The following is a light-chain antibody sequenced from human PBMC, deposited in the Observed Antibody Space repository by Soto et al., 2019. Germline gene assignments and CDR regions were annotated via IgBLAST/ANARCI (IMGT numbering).Light chain of an antibody. V-gene: IGLV2-14*01. CDR2: EVS. Sequence: QSALTQPASVSGSPGQSITISCTGTSSDVGGYNYVSWYQHHPGKAPKLMIYEVSNRPSGVSNRFSGSKSGNTASLTISGLQAEDEADYYCSSYTSSSTWVFGEGPRSPS. J-gene: IGLJ3*02. CDR3: SSYTSSSTWV. CDR1: SSDVGGYNY.